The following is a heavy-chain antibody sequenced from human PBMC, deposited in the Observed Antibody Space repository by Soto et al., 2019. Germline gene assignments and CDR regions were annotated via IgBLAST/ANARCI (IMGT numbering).Heavy chain of an antibody. CDR2: IKSKADGGTT. J-gene: IGHJ4*02. Sequence: GGSLRLSCVVSGFTLSSRWMHWVRQTPGEGQGLRRGLEWVGRIKSKADGGTTDYAAPVKGRFTISRDDSKNTLYLQMNSLKTEDTAVYYCTTDRYYYDSSGYYYFDYWGQGTLVTV. D-gene: IGHD3-22*01. V-gene: IGHV3-15*07. CDR3: TTDRYYYDSSGYYYFDY. CDR1: GFTLSSRW.